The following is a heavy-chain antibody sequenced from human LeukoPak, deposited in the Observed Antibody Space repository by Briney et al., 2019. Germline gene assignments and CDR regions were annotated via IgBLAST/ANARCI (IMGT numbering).Heavy chain of an antibody. Sequence: SEALSLTCAVYGGSFSGYYWSWIRQPPGKGLEWIGEINHSGSTNYNPSLKSRVTISVDTSKNQFSLKLSSVTAADTAVYYCARGRSPFYDSSGYVDYWGQGTLVTVSS. V-gene: IGHV4-34*01. D-gene: IGHD3-22*01. CDR1: GGSFSGYY. CDR3: ARGRSPFYDSSGYVDY. J-gene: IGHJ4*02. CDR2: INHSGST.